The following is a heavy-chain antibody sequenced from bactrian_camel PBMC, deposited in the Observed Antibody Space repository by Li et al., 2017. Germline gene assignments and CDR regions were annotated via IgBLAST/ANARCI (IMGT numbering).Heavy chain of an antibody. CDR3: ATDGGLVELVSCTSVDFEFGY. V-gene: IGHV3S53*01. Sequence: HVQLVESGGGSVQAGGSLNVSCVASGVTRNANCIGWFRQAPGKERESVATIFIDGTANYTESVKGRFTISRDDANNALYLQMSSLKPEDSAMYYCATDGGLVELVSCTSVDFEFGYWGQGTQVTVS. J-gene: IGHJ6*01. CDR1: GVTRNANC. D-gene: IGHD7*01. CDR2: IFIDGTA.